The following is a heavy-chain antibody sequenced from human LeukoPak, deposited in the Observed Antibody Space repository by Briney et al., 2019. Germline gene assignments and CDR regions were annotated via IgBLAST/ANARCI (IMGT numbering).Heavy chain of an antibody. CDR1: GFTFSSYG. CDR2: ISYDGSNK. J-gene: IGHJ5*02. V-gene: IGHV3-30*03. D-gene: IGHD3-3*01. Sequence: TGGSLRLSCAASGFTFSSYGMHWVRQAPGKGLEWVAVISYDGSNKYYADSVKGRFTISRDNSKNTLYLQMSSLRAEDTAVYYCARGLLGFDPWGQGTLITVSS. CDR3: ARGLLGFDP.